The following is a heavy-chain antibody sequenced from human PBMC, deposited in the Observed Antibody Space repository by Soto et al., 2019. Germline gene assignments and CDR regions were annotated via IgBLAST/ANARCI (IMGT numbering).Heavy chain of an antibody. D-gene: IGHD2-15*01. CDR1: GYTFTIYA. J-gene: IGHJ4*02. CDR2: INAGNGNT. CDR3: ARSLRFVVVVAATPPGY. Sequence: ASLKVSCKASGYTFTIYAMHWVRQAPGQRLEWMGWINAGNGNTKYSQKFQGRVTITRDTSASTAYMELSSLRSEDTAVYYCARSLRFVVVVAATPPGYWGQGTLVTVSS. V-gene: IGHV1-3*01.